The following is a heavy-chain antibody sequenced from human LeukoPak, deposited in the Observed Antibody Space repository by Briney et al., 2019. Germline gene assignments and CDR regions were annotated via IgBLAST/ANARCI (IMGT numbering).Heavy chain of an antibody. CDR2: IYPGDSDT. J-gene: IGHJ4*02. Sequence: GESLKISCKGFGYSFSNDWIGWVRQMPGKGLEWMGIIYPGDSDTRYSPSFQGQVTISADKSISTAYLQWSSLGASDTAMYYCARRGCNGGSCYAYWGQGTLVTVSS. CDR3: ARRGCNGGSCYAY. CDR1: GYSFSNDW. D-gene: IGHD2-15*01. V-gene: IGHV5-51*01.